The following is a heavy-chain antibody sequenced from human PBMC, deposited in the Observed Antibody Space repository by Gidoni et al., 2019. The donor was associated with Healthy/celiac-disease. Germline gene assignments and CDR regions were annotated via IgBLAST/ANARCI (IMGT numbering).Heavy chain of an antibody. CDR3: ARGPWVDFWSGYYSY. CDR2: IYSGGST. D-gene: IGHD3-3*01. CDR1: GFTASSNY. V-gene: IGHV3-53*01. J-gene: IGHJ4*02. Sequence: EVQLVQSGGGFIQPGGSPRLPCAASGFTASSNYMSWVGQAPGKGLEWVSVIYSGGSTYYADSVKGRFTISRDNSKNTLYLQMNSLRAEDTAVYYCARGPWVDFWSGYYSYWGQGTLVTVSS.